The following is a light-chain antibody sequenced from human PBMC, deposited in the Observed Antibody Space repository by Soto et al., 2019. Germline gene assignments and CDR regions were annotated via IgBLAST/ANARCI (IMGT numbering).Light chain of an antibody. CDR2: EVS. V-gene: IGLV2-14*01. Sequence: QSALTQPASVSGSPGQSITISCTGSSSDVGSYNYVSWYQQHPGKAPKLMIYEVSNRPSGVSNRFSGSKSGNTASLTISGLQAEDEADYYCLSYISSSTLYVFGTGTKLTVL. CDR3: LSYISSSTLYV. CDR1: SSDVGSYNY. J-gene: IGLJ1*01.